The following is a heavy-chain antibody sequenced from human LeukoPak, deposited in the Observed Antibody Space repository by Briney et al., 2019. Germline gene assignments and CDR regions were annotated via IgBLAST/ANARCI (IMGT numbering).Heavy chain of an antibody. V-gene: IGHV4-30-2*01. D-gene: IGHD4-17*01. CDR2: IYHSGST. CDR3: ARNNYGDYIGLLDY. J-gene: IGHJ4*02. CDR1: CGSISSGGYS. Sequence: SETLSLTCAVSCGSISSGGYSWSWVREPPGEGLEWVGYIYHSGSTYYNPSLKSRVTISVDRSKNQFSLKLSSVTAADTAVYYCARNNYGDYIGLLDYWGQGTLVTVSS.